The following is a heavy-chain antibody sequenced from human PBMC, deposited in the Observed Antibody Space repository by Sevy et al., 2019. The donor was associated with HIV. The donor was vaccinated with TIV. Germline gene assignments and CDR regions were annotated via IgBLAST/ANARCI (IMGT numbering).Heavy chain of an antibody. CDR2: IYYSGST. Sequence: SETLSLTCTVSGGSISGYYWSWIRQPPGKGLEWIGYIYYSGSTNYDPYLKNRVTMSVDTSKNQFSLKMSSVTAADTAVYYCARTPVIMITSGGVIALRQFDCWGQRTLVTVSS. CDR1: GGSISGYY. D-gene: IGHD3-16*02. V-gene: IGHV4-59*01. CDR3: ARTPVIMITSGGVIALRQFDC. J-gene: IGHJ4*02.